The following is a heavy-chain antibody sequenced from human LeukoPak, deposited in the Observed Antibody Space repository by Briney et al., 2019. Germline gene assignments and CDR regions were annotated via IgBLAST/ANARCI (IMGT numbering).Heavy chain of an antibody. D-gene: IGHD2-2*01. Sequence: PGASLRLSCAASGFTFSNYAMSWVRQAPGKGLEWVSGISDSGDRTHFADSVKGRFTISRDNSKSTLYLQMNSLRAEDTAIYYCAKLGHCSSVSCYMNWFDPWGQGTLVTVSS. CDR2: ISDSGDRT. J-gene: IGHJ5*02. CDR3: AKLGHCSSVSCYMNWFDP. V-gene: IGHV3-23*01. CDR1: GFTFSNYA.